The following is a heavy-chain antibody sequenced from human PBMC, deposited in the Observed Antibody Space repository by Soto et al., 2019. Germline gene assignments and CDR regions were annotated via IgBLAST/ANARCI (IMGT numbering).Heavy chain of an antibody. J-gene: IGHJ4*02. D-gene: IGHD3-10*01. Sequence: PGGSLRLSCAASGFTFSSYGMHWVRQAPGKGLEWVAVISYDGSNKYYADSVKGRFTISRDNSKNTLYLQMNSLRAEDTAVYYCAKAAQHAYYYRAYFDYWGQGTLVTVSS. CDR2: ISYDGSNK. V-gene: IGHV3-30*18. CDR3: AKAAQHAYYYRAYFDY. CDR1: GFTFSSYG.